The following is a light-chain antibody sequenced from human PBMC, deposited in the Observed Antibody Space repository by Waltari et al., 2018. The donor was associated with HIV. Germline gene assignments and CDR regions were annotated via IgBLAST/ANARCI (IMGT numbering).Light chain of an antibody. CDR2: ENY. V-gene: IGLV1-40*01. CDR3: QSYDTGLTDVI. J-gene: IGLJ2*01. CDR1: SPNIGAVSE. Sequence: QSVLTQPPSVSGAPGQRVPISCTWSSPNIGAVSEIHLYQHLQATAPKLLIYENYKRPSGVPDRFSASTSDTSASLAITGLQVDDEAVYYCQSYDTGLTDVIFGGGTKLSVL.